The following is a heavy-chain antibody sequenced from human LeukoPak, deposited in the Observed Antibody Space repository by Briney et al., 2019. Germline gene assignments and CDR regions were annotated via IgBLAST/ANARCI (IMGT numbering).Heavy chain of an antibody. D-gene: IGHD6-13*01. J-gene: IGHJ1*01. CDR1: GYTFTNFG. CDR3: ARSKTGSAAAEE. V-gene: IGHV1-18*01. CDR2: ISAYNGNT. Sequence: ASVKVSCKASGYTFTNFGIRWVRQAPGQGLEWLGWISAYNGNTNYAQRLQGRVTMTTDTSTSTAYMEVRGLRSDDTAVYYCARSKTGSAAAEEWGQGTLVIVSS.